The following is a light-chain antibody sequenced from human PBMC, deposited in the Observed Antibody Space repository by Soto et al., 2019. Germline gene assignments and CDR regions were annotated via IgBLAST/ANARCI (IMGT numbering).Light chain of an antibody. CDR1: QSVSSSY. J-gene: IGKJ1*01. CDR2: GAS. CDR3: QQYGSSPWT. Sequence: EIVLTQSPGTLSLSPGERATLSCRASQSVSSSYLAWYQQKPGQAPRLLIYGASSRATGLPDRFSGSGSGTDFILTISRLEPEDFAVYYCQQYGSSPWTFGQGTKVEIK. V-gene: IGKV3-20*01.